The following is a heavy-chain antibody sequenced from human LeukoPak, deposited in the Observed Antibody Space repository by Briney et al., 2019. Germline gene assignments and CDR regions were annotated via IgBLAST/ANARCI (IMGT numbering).Heavy chain of an antibody. J-gene: IGHJ4*02. CDR1: GFTFSSYA. CDR2: ISGSGGST. CDR3: AKASWVSSTDAVR. Sequence: GGSLRLSCAASGFTFSSYAMSWVRQATGKGLEWVSAISGSGGSTYYADSVKGRFTLSSDSSRNTVYFQLNNLRVEDTAIYYCAKASWVSSTDAVRWGQGTLVTVSS. V-gene: IGHV3-23*01. D-gene: IGHD3-16*01.